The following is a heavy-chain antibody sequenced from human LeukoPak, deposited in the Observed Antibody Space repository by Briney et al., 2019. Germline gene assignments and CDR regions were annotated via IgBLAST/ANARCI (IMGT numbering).Heavy chain of an antibody. D-gene: IGHD3-22*01. CDR3: ARRSDYYDSSAYYY. CDR1: GYTFTNYD. CDR2: MNPSSGNT. J-gene: IGHJ4*02. Sequence: ASVKVSCKASGYTFTNYDINWVRQATGQGLEWMGWMNPSSGNTGYAQKFQGRVTITRDTSIGTAYMELSSLRSDDTAVYYCARRSDYYDSSAYYYWGQGTLVTVSS. V-gene: IGHV1-8*03.